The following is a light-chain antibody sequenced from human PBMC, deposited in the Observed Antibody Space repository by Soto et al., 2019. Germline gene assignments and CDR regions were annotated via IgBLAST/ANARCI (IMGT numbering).Light chain of an antibody. Sequence: EIAMTQSPPTLAVSPGETATLSCRASESLSCNLAWYQQKPGQAPRLLIYGASSRPTGIPDRFSGSGSGTDFTLTISSLQPEDFATYYCQQLNSYPRTFGQGTRLEI. CDR1: ESLSCN. CDR3: QQLNSYPRT. V-gene: IGKV3D-15*01. CDR2: GAS. J-gene: IGKJ5*01.